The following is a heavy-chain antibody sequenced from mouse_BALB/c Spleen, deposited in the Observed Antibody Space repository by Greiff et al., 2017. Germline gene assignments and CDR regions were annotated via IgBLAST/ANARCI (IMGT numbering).Heavy chain of an antibody. J-gene: IGHJ4*01. CDR3: ARSEAYYGNPLDAMDY. CDR1: GYSFTGYF. CDR2: INPYNGDT. V-gene: IGHV1-20*02. Sequence: VQLQQSGPELVKPGASVKISCKASGYSFTGYFMNWVMQSPGKSLEWIGRINPYNGDTFYNQKFKGKATLTVDKSSSTANMELRSLASEDTAVYYCARSEAYYGNPLDAMDYWGQGTSVTVSS. D-gene: IGHD2-10*01.